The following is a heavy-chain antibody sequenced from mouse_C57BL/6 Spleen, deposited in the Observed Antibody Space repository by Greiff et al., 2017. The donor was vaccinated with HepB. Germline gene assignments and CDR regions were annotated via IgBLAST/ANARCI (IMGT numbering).Heavy chain of an antibody. CDR1: GYTFTDYY. CDR2: IYPGSGNT. Sequence: QVQLKESGAELVRPGASVKLSCKASGYTFTDYYINWVKQRPGQGLEWIARIYPGSGNTYYNEKFKGKATLTAEKSSSTAYMQLSSLTSEDSAVYFCARTHYSNPAWFAYWGQGTLVTVSA. V-gene: IGHV1-76*01. D-gene: IGHD2-5*01. CDR3: ARTHYSNPAWFAY. J-gene: IGHJ3*01.